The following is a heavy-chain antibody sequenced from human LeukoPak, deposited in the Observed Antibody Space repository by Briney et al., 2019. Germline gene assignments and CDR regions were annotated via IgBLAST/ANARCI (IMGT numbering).Heavy chain of an antibody. CDR3: ARDRYYDFWSGKTSGDFDL. D-gene: IGHD3-3*01. CDR2: IDPNGGST. CDR1: GYTFTNYY. V-gene: IGHV1-46*03. Sequence: GASVKVSCKASGYTFTNYYMHWVRQAPGQGLEWVGIIDPNGGSTTYAQKFQGRLTMTRDKSTSTVYMELSSLRSEDTAVYYCARDRYYDFWSGKTSGDFDLWGRGTLVTVSS. J-gene: IGHJ2*01.